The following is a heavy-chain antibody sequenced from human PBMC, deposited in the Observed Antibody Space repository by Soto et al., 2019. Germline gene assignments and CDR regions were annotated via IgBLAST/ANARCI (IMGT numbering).Heavy chain of an antibody. CDR3: AKTLRRGYYGSGSYLPDY. CDR2: ISWNSGSI. CDR1: GFTFDDYA. V-gene: IGHV3-9*01. J-gene: IGHJ4*02. Sequence: EVQLVESGGGLVQPGRSLRLSCAASGFTFDDYAMHWVRQAPGKGLEWVSGISWNSGSIGYADSVKGRFTISRDNAKNSLYLQMNSLRAEDTALYYCAKTLRRGYYGSGSYLPDYWGQGTLVTVSS. D-gene: IGHD3-10*01.